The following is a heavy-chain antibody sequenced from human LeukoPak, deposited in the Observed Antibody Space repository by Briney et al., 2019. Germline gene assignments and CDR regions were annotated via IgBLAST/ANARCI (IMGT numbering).Heavy chain of an antibody. CDR3: ARGPRAWYFDL. V-gene: IGHV4-38-2*02. Sequence: SETLSLTCTVSGYSISSGYYWGWIRRPPGKGLEWIGSIYHSGSTYYNPSLKSRVTISVDTSKNQFSLKLSSVTAADTAVYYCARGPRAWYFDLWGRGTLVTVSS. CDR2: IYHSGST. D-gene: IGHD1-26*01. CDR1: GYSISSGYY. J-gene: IGHJ2*01.